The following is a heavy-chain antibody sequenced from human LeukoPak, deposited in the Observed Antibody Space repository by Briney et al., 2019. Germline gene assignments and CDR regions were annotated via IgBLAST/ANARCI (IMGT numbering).Heavy chain of an antibody. CDR1: GFTFDDYG. D-gene: IGHD3-3*01. V-gene: IGHV3-20*04. Sequence: PGGSLRLSCAASGFTFDDYGMSWVRQAPGKGLEWVSGINWNGGSTGYADSVKGRFTISRDNAKNSLYLQVNSLRAEDTALYYCARDPPSLRFLEWLLLDVWGKGTTVTVSS. CDR3: ARDPPSLRFLEWLLLDV. J-gene: IGHJ6*04. CDR2: INWNGGST.